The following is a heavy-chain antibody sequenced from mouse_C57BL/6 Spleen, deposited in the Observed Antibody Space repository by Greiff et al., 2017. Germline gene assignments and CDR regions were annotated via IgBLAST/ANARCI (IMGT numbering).Heavy chain of an antibody. CDR1: GYAFTNYL. V-gene: IGHV1-54*01. Sequence: QVQLQQSGAELVRPGTSVKVSCKASGYAFTNYLIEWVKQRPGQGLEWIGVINPGSGGTNYNEKFKGKATLTADKSSSTAYMQLSSLTSEDSAVYFCARGDYGSSYPYWYFDVWGTGTTVTVSS. CDR3: ARGDYGSSYPYWYFDV. D-gene: IGHD1-1*01. CDR2: INPGSGGT. J-gene: IGHJ1*03.